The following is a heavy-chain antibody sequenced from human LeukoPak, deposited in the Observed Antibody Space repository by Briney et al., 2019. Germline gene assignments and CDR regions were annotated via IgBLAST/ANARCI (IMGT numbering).Heavy chain of an antibody. CDR1: GFTFSSYR. CDR3: ARDCTNGVCSTYNAFDI. J-gene: IGHJ3*02. D-gene: IGHD2-8*01. Sequence: PGGSLRLSCAASGFTFSSYRMSWVRQAPGKGLEWVANIKQDGSEKDYVDSVKGRFTISRDNAMNSLYLLMSSLRAEDTAVYYCARDCTNGVCSTYNAFDIWGQGTMVTVSS. V-gene: IGHV3-7*05. CDR2: IKQDGSEK.